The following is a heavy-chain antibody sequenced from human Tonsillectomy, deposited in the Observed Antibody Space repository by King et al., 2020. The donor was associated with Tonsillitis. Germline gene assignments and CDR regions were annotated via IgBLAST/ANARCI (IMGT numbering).Heavy chain of an antibody. Sequence: LQLQESGSGLVKPSQTLSLTCAVSGGSISSGGSSWSWIRQPPGKGLEWIGYIYHSGSTYYNPSLKSRVTISVDRSKKQFSLKLSSVTAADTAVYYCARLAPFLPKAPMANFYCYGMDVWGQGTTVTVSS. CDR3: ARLAPFLPKAPMANFYCYGMDV. D-gene: IGHD5-24*01. CDR2: IYHSGST. CDR1: GGSISSGGSS. J-gene: IGHJ6*02. V-gene: IGHV4-30-2*01.